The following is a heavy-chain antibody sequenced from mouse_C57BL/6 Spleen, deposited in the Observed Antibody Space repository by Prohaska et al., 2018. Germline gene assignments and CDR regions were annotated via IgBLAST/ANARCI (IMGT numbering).Heavy chain of an antibody. J-gene: IGHJ4*01. CDR1: GYTFTSYW. D-gene: IGHD1-1*01. CDR2: IDPSDSYT. V-gene: IGHV1-69*01. CDR3: ARYYITTVGDAMDY. Sequence: QVQLQQPGAELVMPGASVKLSCKASGYTFTSYWMHWVKQRPGQGLEWIGEIDPSDSYTNYNQKFKGKATLTVDKSSSTAYMQLSSLTSEDSAVYYFARYYITTVGDAMDYWCQGTSVTVSS.